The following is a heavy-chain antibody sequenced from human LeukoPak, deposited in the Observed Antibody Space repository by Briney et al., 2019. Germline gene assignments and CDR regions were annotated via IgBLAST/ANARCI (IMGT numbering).Heavy chain of an antibody. J-gene: IGHJ6*03. CDR1: GFTFDDYG. V-gene: IGHV3-20*04. CDR3: DNGKSGSWSSYYYYMDD. D-gene: IGHD6-13*01. Sequence: GGSLRLSCAASGFTFDDYGMSWVPQAPGKGLEWISGINWNGGSTGYADSVKGRFTISRDNAKNSLYLQMNSLRAEDTALYYCDNGKSGSWSSYYYYMDDWGKGTTVTVSS. CDR2: INWNGGST.